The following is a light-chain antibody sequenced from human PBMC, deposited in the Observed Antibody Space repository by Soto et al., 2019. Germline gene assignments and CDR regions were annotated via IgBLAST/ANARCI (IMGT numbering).Light chain of an antibody. CDR1: SSDVGGYNY. V-gene: IGLV2-14*01. J-gene: IGLJ2*01. CDR3: SSSTSSSTPVV. CDR2: DVS. Sequence: QSVLTQPASVSGSPGQSITISCTGTSSDVGGYNYVSWYQQHPGKAPKLMIYDVSNRPSGVSNRFAGSKSGNTATQTISGLHADDEADYYCSSSTSSSTPVVFGGGTKLTVL.